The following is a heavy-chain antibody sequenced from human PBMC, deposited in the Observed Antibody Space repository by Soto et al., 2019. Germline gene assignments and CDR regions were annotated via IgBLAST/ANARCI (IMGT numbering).Heavy chain of an antibody. D-gene: IGHD2-8*01. CDR3: TRGVLA. CDR2: ISPSGRP. J-gene: IGHJ5*02. CDR1: GGSVSSGGYS. V-gene: IGHV4-30-2*01. Sequence: QVQLQESGSRLVRPSQPLSLTCSVSGGSVSSGGYSWSWIRQAPGKGLEWIGFISPSGRPAYNPSLKCRVSISVDTSKNQISLELSSVTAADPAVYYCTRGVLAWGPGTLVTVSS.